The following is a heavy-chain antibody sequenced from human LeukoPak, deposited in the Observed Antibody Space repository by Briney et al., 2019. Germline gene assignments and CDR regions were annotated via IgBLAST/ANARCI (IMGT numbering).Heavy chain of an antibody. CDR3: ARGYSGSLGY. V-gene: IGHV4-34*01. D-gene: IGHD1-26*01. Sequence: SETLSLTCAVYGGSFSGYYWSWIRQPPGKGLEWIGEINHSGSTNYSPSLKSRVTISVDTSKNQFSLKLSSVTAADTAVYYCARGYSGSLGYWGQGTLVTVSS. J-gene: IGHJ4*02. CDR1: GGSFSGYY. CDR2: INHSGST.